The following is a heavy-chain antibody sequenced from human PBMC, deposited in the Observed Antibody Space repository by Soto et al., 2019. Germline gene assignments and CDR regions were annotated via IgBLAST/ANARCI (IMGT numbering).Heavy chain of an antibody. CDR3: ASVAWGTGTTHAFDI. Sequence: QVQLVQSGAEVKKPGSSVKVSCKASGGTFSSYAISWVRQAPGPGLEWMGGIIPIFGTANYAQKFQGRVTFTADESTSTGYMELSSLRSEDTAVYYCASVAWGTGTTHAFDIWGQGTMVTVSS. CDR2: IIPIFGTA. CDR1: GGTFSSYA. J-gene: IGHJ3*02. D-gene: IGHD1-1*01. V-gene: IGHV1-69*12.